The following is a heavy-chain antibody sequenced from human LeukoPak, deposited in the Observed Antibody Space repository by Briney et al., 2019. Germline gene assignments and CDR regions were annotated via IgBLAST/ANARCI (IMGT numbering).Heavy chain of an antibody. CDR1: GFSLSTSGMC. Sequence: SGPTLVNPTQTLTLTCTFSGFSLSTSGMCVSWIRQPPGKALEWLARIDWDDDKYYSTSLKTRLTISKDTSKNQVVLTMTNMDPVDTATYYCARIIYDSSGYYSGAYYFDYWGQGTLVTVSS. J-gene: IGHJ4*02. V-gene: IGHV2-70*11. CDR2: IDWDDDK. D-gene: IGHD3-22*01. CDR3: ARIIYDSSGYYSGAYYFDY.